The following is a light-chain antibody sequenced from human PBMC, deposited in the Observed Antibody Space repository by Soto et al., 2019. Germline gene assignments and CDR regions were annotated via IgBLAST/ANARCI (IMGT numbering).Light chain of an antibody. J-gene: IGKJ4*01. Sequence: DIVMTQSPDSLAGSLGAGATINCRARQSVLYSSNNKNSLAWYQQKSGQPPKLLIYWASTRESGVPDRFSGSGSGTDFTLTISSLQAEDVAVYYCQQYYTAPLTFGGGTKVDIK. CDR3: QQYYTAPLT. CDR1: QSVLYSSNNKNS. V-gene: IGKV4-1*01. CDR2: WAS.